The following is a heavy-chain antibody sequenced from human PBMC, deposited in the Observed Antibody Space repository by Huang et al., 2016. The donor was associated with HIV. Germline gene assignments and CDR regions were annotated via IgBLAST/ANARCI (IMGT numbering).Heavy chain of an antibody. CDR1: GYTFTNYD. CDR3: ARSAYGDLDY. D-gene: IGHD4-17*01. V-gene: IGHV1-8*03. Sequence: QVHLVQSGAEVKKPGASVKVSCKASGYTFTNYDINWVRQAPGRGFEWMGGLNPTTGKTGFAQSFQGRVTITRKTSITTAYMDLTSLTSEDTAVYYCARSAYGDLDYWGLGTLVIVSS. J-gene: IGHJ4*02. CDR2: LNPTTGKT.